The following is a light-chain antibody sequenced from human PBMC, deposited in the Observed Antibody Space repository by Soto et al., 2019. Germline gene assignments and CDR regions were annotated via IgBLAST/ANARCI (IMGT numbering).Light chain of an antibody. CDR3: AAWDDGLNGYV. CDR2: GNN. CDR1: SSNIGSNT. J-gene: IGLJ1*01. Sequence: QSVLTQSPSASGTPGQRVTISCSGRSSNIGSNTVNWYQQLPGTAPKLLIYGNNQRPSGVPDRFSGSKSGASASLAISGLQSGDEADYYCAAWDDGLNGYVFATGTKGTVL. V-gene: IGLV1-44*01.